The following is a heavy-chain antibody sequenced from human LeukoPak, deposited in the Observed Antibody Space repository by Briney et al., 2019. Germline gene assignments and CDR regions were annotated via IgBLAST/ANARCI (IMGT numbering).Heavy chain of an antibody. CDR2: ISAYNGNT. CDR1: GYTFTSYG. V-gene: IGHV1-18*01. J-gene: IGHJ3*02. CDR3: ARDLGVTMIVAAFDI. Sequence: ASVKVSCKASGYTFTSYGISWVRQAPGQGLEWMGWISAYNGNTNYAQKLQGRVTMTTDTSTSTAYMELRSLRSDDTAVYYCARDLGVTMIVAAFDIWGQGTMVTVSS. D-gene: IGHD3-22*01.